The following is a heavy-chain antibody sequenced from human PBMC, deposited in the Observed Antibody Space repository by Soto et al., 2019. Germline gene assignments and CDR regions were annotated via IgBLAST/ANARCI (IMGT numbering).Heavy chain of an antibody. J-gene: IGHJ3*02. Sequence: GGSLRLSCAASGFTFSSYAMHWVRQAPGKGLEWVAVISYDGSNKYYADSVKGRFTISRDNSKNTLYLQMNSLRAEDTAVYYCARGIVGATAVSDAFDIWGQGTMVTVSS. CDR1: GFTFSSYA. V-gene: IGHV3-30-3*01. D-gene: IGHD1-26*01. CDR3: ARGIVGATAVSDAFDI. CDR2: ISYDGSNK.